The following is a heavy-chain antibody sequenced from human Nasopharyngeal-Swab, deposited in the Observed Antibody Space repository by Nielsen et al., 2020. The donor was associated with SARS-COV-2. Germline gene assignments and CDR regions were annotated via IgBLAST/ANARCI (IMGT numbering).Heavy chain of an antibody. Sequence: LSLTWVASGFTCRNYGMHWVRQAPGKGLEWVAIRSYDGSNKYHADSVKGRFTISKDNSKNTLYLQMSSLRADDTAVYYCAKERFYSGSGKYPRDFDYWGQGTLVTVSS. D-gene: IGHD3-10*01. CDR1: GFTCRNYG. V-gene: IGHV3-30*18. J-gene: IGHJ4*02. CDR2: RSYDGSNK. CDR3: AKERFYSGSGKYPRDFDY.